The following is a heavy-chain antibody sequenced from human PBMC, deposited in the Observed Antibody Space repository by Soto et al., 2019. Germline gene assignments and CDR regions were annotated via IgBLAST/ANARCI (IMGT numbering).Heavy chain of an antibody. D-gene: IGHD3-10*01. CDR3: AREAKEYYSDY. CDR1: GFTFSTCG. V-gene: IGHV3-33*01. Sequence: QVQLVESGGGVVQPGRSLRLSCAASGFTFSTCGMHWVRQAPGKGLEWVAAIWYDGSNKYYADSVKGRFTISRDNSKNTLYLQMNSLRAEDTAVYYCAREAKEYYSDYWGQGTLVTVSS. J-gene: IGHJ4*02. CDR2: IWYDGSNK.